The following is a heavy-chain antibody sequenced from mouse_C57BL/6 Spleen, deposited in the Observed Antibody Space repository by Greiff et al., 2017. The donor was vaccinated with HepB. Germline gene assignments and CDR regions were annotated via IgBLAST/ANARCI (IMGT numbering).Heavy chain of an antibody. Sequence: EVKLMESGGGLVKPGGSLKLSCAASGFTFSDYGMHWVRQAPEKGLEWVAYISSGSSTIYYADTVKGRFTIARDNAKNTLFLQMTSLRSEDTAMYYCARKNYGRNAMDYWGQGTSVTVSS. J-gene: IGHJ4*01. CDR2: ISSGSSTI. V-gene: IGHV5-17*01. CDR1: GFTFSDYG. CDR3: ARKNYGRNAMDY. D-gene: IGHD1-1*01.